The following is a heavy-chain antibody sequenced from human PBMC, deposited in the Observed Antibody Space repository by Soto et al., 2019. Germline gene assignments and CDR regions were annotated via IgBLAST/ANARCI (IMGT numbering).Heavy chain of an antibody. V-gene: IGHV3-33*01. CDR2: IWYDGSNK. Sequence: GGSLRLSCAASGFTFSSYGMHWVRQAPGKGLEWVAVIWYDGSNKYYADSVKGRFTISRDNSKNTLYLQMNSLRAEDTAVYYCARADLRSYYYDSSGYYLAAEYFQHWGQGTLVTVSS. D-gene: IGHD3-22*01. CDR1: GFTFSSYG. J-gene: IGHJ1*01. CDR3: ARADLRSYYYDSSGYYLAAEYFQH.